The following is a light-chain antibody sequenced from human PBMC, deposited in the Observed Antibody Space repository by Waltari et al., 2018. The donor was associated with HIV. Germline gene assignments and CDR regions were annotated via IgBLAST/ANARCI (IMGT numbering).Light chain of an antibody. J-gene: IGKJ5*01. CDR1: QSVSTN. CDR3: QQYDSWPPIT. V-gene: IGKV3-15*01. Sequence: EVVMTQSPDTLSVSPGQKATISCWASQSVSTNLAWYQQKPGQAPRLLMYGIYVRATGVPARFSGSGPETDFTLTITSVQPEDFAVYYCQQYDSWPPITFGQGTRLEIK. CDR2: GIY.